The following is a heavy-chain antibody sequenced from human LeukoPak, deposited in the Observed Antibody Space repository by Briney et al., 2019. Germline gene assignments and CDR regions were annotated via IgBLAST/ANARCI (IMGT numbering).Heavy chain of an antibody. J-gene: IGHJ4*02. Sequence: PGGSLRLSCAASGFTFSSYSMQWVRQTPGKGLEWVGIMSNSGENTFYGEAVKGRFTISRDNSQNTLYLQMNSLRAEDTAVYYCARSSRELGGYAPWELMPPFDYWGQGTLVTVSS. CDR2: MSNSGENT. CDR3: ARSSRELGGYAPWELMPPFDY. CDR1: GFTFSSYS. D-gene: IGHD1-7*01. V-gene: IGHV3-33*05.